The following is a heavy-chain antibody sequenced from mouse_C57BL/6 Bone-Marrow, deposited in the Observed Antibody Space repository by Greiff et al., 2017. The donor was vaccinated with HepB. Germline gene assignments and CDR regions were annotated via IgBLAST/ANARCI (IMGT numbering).Heavy chain of an antibody. CDR3: ARGYSNNY. J-gene: IGHJ2*01. D-gene: IGHD2-5*01. CDR2: ISDGGSYT. CDR1: GFTFSSYA. V-gene: IGHV5-4*01. Sequence: EVQVVESGGGLVKPGGSLKLSCAASGFTFSSYAMSWVRQTPEKRLAWVATISDGGSYTYYPDNVKGRFTISRDNAKNNLYLQMSHLKSEDTAMYYCARGYSNNYWGQGTTLTVSS.